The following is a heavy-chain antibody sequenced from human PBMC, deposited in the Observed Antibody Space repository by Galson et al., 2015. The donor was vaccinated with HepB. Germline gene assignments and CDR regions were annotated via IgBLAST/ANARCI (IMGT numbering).Heavy chain of an antibody. CDR1: GFSVNSYY. V-gene: IGHV3-53*01. CDR3: AMAEHGNGDYGTFEM. Sequence: SLRLSCAASGFSVNSYYMAWVRQTPGKGLDWVSVIFSGGQTYYSDAVKGRFTVSKDNSKNTVYLQMTSLRGEDAGMYYCAMAEHGNGDYGTFEMWGQGILVIVSS. J-gene: IGHJ3*02. CDR2: IFSGGQT. D-gene: IGHD4-17*01.